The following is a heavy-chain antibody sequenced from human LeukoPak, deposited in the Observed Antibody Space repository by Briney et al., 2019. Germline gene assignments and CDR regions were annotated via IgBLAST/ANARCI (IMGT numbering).Heavy chain of an antibody. CDR2: ISSSGSTI. D-gene: IGHD1-26*01. CDR3: AREVGKGNTDLYSGSYVVFDY. Sequence: GGSLRLSCAASGFTFSSYEMNWVRQAPGKGLEWVSYISSSGSTIYYADSVKGRFTISRDNAKNSLYLQMNSLRAEDTAVYYCAREVGKGNTDLYSGSYVVFDYWGQGTLVTVSS. CDR1: GFTFSSYE. V-gene: IGHV3-48*03. J-gene: IGHJ4*02.